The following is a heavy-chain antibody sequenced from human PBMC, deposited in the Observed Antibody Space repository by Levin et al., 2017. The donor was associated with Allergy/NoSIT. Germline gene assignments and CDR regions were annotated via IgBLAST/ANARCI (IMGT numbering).Heavy chain of an antibody. CDR3: ARDKELLWFGELYARNYYFDY. CDR2: ISSSSSYI. V-gene: IGHV3-21*01. J-gene: IGHJ4*02. CDR1: GFTFSSYS. Sequence: GGSLRLSCAASGFTFSSYSMNWVRQAPGKGLEWVSSISSSSSYIYYADSVKGRFTISRDNAKNSLYLQMNSLRAEDTAVYYCARDKELLWFGELYARNYYFDYWGQGTLVTVSS. D-gene: IGHD3-10*01.